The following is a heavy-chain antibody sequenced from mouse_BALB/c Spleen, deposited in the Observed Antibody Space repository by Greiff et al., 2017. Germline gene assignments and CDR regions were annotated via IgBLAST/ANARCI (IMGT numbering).Heavy chain of an antibody. J-gene: IGHJ4*01. CDR1: GFNIKDTY. CDR2: IDPANGNT. CDR3: ANGSPHYYAMDY. Sequence: VQLKESGAELVKPGASVKLSCTASGFNIKDTYMHWVKQRPEQGLEWIGRIDPANGNTKYDPKFQGKATITADTSSNTAYLQLSSLTSEDTAVYYCANGSPHYYAMDYWGQGTSVTVSS. V-gene: IGHV14-3*02. D-gene: IGHD1-1*01.